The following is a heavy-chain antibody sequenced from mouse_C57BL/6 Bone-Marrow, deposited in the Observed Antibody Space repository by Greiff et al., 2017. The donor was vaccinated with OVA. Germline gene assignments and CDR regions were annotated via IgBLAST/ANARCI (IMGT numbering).Heavy chain of an antibody. Sequence: VQLQQSGTVLARPGASVKMSCKTSGYTFPSYWMHWVKQRPGQGLEWIGAIYPGNSDTSYNQKFKGKAKLTAVTSASTAYMELSSLTNEDSAVYYCTRNPKGYYAMDYWGQGTSVTVSS. CDR1: GYTFPSYW. J-gene: IGHJ4*01. CDR2: IYPGNSDT. CDR3: TRNPKGYYAMDY. V-gene: IGHV1-5*01.